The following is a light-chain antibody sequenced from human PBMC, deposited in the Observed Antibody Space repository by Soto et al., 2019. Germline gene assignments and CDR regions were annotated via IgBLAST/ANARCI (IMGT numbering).Light chain of an antibody. J-gene: IGLJ2*01. Sequence: QDVVTQEPSLTVSPGGTVTLTCASSTGTVTSGYYPNWFQQKPGQAPRALIYSISNKHSWTPARFSGSLLGGKAALTLSGVQPEDEAEYYCLLYYGGARVFGGGTKLTVL. CDR2: SIS. CDR3: LLYYGGARV. CDR1: TGTVTSGYY. V-gene: IGLV7-43*01.